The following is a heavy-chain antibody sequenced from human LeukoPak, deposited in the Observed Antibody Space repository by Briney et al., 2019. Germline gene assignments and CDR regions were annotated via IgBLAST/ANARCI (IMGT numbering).Heavy chain of an antibody. CDR2: ISSSSSYT. D-gene: IGHD3-22*01. Sequence: GGSLRLSCAASGFTFSDYYMSWIRQAPGKGLEWVSYISSSSSYTNYADSVKGRFTISRDNAKNSLYLQMNSLRAEDTAVYYCARDQGFYDSSSYLPQLWGQGTLVTVSS. J-gene: IGHJ4*02. CDR1: GFTFSDYY. V-gene: IGHV3-11*06. CDR3: ARDQGFYDSSSYLPQL.